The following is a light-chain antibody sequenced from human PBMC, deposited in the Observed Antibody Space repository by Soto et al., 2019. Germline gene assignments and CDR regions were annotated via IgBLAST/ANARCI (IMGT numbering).Light chain of an antibody. J-gene: IGLJ1*01. CDR1: SSNIGAGYH. CDR2: GNN. V-gene: IGLV1-40*01. CDR3: QSYDSSLGAYV. Sequence: QSVLTQPPSVSGAPGQRVTISCTGSSSNIGAGYHVHWYQQLPGTAPKVLIYGNNNRPSGVPDRFSGSKSGTSASLAITGLRAEDEADYYCQSYDSSLGAYVFGTGTKLTVL.